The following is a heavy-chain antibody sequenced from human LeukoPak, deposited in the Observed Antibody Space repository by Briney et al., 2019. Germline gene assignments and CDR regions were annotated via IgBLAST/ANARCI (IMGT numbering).Heavy chain of an antibody. CDR3: AREADIVVVPAAIRRGYYFDY. CDR1: GGTFSSYA. D-gene: IGHD2-2*01. J-gene: IGHJ4*02. CDR2: IIPIFGIA. V-gene: IGHV1-69*04. Sequence: SETVSCTASGGTFSSYAISWVRQAPGQGLEWMGRIIPIFGIANYAQKFQGRVTITADKSTSTAYMELSSLRSEDTAVYYCAREADIVVVPAAIRRGYYFDYWGQGTLVTVSS.